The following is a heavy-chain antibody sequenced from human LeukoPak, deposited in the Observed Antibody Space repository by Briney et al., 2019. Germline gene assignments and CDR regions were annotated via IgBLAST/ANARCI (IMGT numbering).Heavy chain of an antibody. Sequence: PSETLSLTCTVSGGSISSSSYYWGWIRQPPGKGLEWIGSIYYSGSTYYNPSLKSRVTISVDTSKNQFSLKLSSMTAADTAVYYCARRDNWGYFDYWGQGTLVTVSS. J-gene: IGHJ4*01. CDR2: IYYSGST. CDR1: GGSISSSSYY. CDR3: ARRDNWGYFDY. V-gene: IGHV4-39*01. D-gene: IGHD7-27*01.